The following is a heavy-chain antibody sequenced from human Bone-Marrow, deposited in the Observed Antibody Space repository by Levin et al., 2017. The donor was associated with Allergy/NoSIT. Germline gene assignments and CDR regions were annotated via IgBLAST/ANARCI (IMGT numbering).Heavy chain of an antibody. D-gene: IGHD3-3*01. Sequence: GGSLRLSCAASGFSFRNHGMHWVRQAPGKGLEWMAIIWSDGSQKYYADSVKGRFTISRDNSKNTLFLQMDSLRAEDTAMYYCAKDIWSGPNRYLDLWGRGTLVTVSS. J-gene: IGHJ2*01. CDR3: AKDIWSGPNRYLDL. CDR2: IWSDGSQK. V-gene: IGHV3-33*06. CDR1: GFSFRNHG.